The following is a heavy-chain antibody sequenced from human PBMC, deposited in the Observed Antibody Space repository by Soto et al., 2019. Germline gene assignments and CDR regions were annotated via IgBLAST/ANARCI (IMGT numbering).Heavy chain of an antibody. V-gene: IGHV1-2*02. CDR1: GYTFTGYY. Sequence: ASVKVSCKASGYTFTGYYMHWVRQAPGQGLEWMGWINPNSGGTNYAQKFQGRVTMTRDTSISTAYMELSRLRSDDTAVYYCARDSLQIQLWLRLYYYGMDVWGQGTTVT. D-gene: IGHD5-18*01. CDR2: INPNSGGT. CDR3: ARDSLQIQLWLRLYYYGMDV. J-gene: IGHJ6*02.